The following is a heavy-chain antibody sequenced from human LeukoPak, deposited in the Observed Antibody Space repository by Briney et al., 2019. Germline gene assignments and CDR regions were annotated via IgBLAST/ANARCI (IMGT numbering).Heavy chain of an antibody. Sequence: PSETLSLTCTVSGGSISSYYWSWIRQPPGKGLEWIGYIYYSGSTNYNPSLKSRVTISVDTSKNQFSLKLSSVTAADTAVYYCARRARNGYNYEFDYWGQGTLGNGSS. CDR3: ARRARNGYNYEFDY. CDR2: IYYSGST. J-gene: IGHJ4*02. V-gene: IGHV4-59*08. CDR1: GGSISSYY. D-gene: IGHD5-24*01.